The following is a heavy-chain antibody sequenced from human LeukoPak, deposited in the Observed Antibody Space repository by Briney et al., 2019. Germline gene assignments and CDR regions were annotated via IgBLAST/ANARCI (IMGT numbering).Heavy chain of an antibody. J-gene: IGHJ3*02. CDR1: GFTFSSYS. V-gene: IGHV4-59*01. CDR3: ARDLVLKTAGDAFDI. Sequence: PGGSLRLSCAASGFTFSSYSMNWVRQPPGKGLEWIGYIYDNGNTNYNPSLNSRVTISVDTSMNQLSLKLSSVTAADTAVYYCARDLVLKTAGDAFDIWGQGTMVTVSS. CDR2: IYDNGNT.